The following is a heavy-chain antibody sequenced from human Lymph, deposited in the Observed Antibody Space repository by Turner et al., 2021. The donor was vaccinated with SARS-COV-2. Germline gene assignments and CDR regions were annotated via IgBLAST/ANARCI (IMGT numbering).Heavy chain of an antibody. CDR2: IIPILAIA. CDR3: ARDSPYCSSTSCYDP. D-gene: IGHD2-2*01. Sequence: QVQLVQYGAEVKKPGSSVKGSCKASGGTFGSYAITWVRQAPGQGLEWRGGIIPILAIANYAQKFQGRVTITADKSTSTAYMELSSLRSEDTAVYYCARDSPYCSSTSCYDPWGQGTLVTVSS. V-gene: IGHV1-69*10. CDR1: GGTFGSYA. J-gene: IGHJ5*02.